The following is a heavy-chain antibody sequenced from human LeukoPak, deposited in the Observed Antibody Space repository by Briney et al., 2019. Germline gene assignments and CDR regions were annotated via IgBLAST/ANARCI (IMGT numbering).Heavy chain of an antibody. D-gene: IGHD4-23*01. J-gene: IGHJ5*02. CDR3: VRDRFTTVVTFWFDP. Sequence: GGSLRLSCAASGFTFSSYAMHWVRQAPGKGLEWVAVISYDGSNKYYADSVKGRFTISRDNSKNTLYLQMNSLRAEDTAVYYCVRDRFTTVVTFWFDPWGQGTLVTVSS. CDR2: ISYDGSNK. CDR1: GFTFSSYA. V-gene: IGHV3-30*04.